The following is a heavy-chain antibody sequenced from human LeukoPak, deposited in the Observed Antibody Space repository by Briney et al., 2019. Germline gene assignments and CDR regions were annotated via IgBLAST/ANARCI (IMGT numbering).Heavy chain of an antibody. CDR3: ARVRAGYYYDILTGYPEAFDY. V-gene: IGHV4-39*07. CDR2: IYYSGST. Sequence: SETLSLTCTVSGGSISSSSYYWGWIRRPPGKGLEWIGNIYYSGSTYYNPSLKSRVTISVDTSKNQFSLKLSSVTAADTAVYYCARVRAGYYYDILTGYPEAFDYWGQGTLVTVPS. D-gene: IGHD3-9*01. CDR1: GGSISSSSYY. J-gene: IGHJ4*02.